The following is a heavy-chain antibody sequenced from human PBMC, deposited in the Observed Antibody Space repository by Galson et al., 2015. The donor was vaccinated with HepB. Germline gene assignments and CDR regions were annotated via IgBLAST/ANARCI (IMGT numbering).Heavy chain of an antibody. CDR1: GFTFSSYA. CDR3: ARTTKQWLALDY. J-gene: IGHJ4*02. CDR2: ISDDGSNK. D-gene: IGHD6-19*01. V-gene: IGHV3-30*04. Sequence: SLRLSCAASGFTFSSYAMHWVRQAPGKGLEWVAVISDDGSNKYYADSVKGRFTTSRDNSKNTLYLQMNSLRPEDTAVYYCARTTKQWLALDYWGQGTLVTVSS.